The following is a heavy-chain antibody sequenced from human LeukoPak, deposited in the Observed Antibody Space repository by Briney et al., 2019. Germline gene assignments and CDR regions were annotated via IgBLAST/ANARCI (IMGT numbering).Heavy chain of an antibody. CDR3: ARGRFIYYRGWFDP. Sequence: PSETLSLTCAVYGGSFSGYYWSWIRQPPGKGLEWIGEINHSGSTNYNPSLKSRVTISVDTSKNQFSLKLSSVTAADTAVYYCARGRFIYYRGWFDPWGQGTLVTVSS. V-gene: IGHV4-34*01. D-gene: IGHD3-22*01. CDR2: INHSGST. J-gene: IGHJ5*02. CDR1: GGSFSGYY.